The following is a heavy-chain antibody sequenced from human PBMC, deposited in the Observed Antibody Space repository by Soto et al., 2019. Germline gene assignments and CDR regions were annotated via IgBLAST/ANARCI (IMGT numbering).Heavy chain of an antibody. V-gene: IGHV4-4*07. J-gene: IGHJ6*01. CDR2: FDTSGST. CDR3: AREQLSWFARSLSSYYFSMDV. CDR1: GGSISSYY. Sequence: QVHLQESGPGLVKSSETLSLTCTVSGGSISSYYWSWIRQPAGKGLEWIGRFDTSGSTNYNPSLSRRVPLSAETSKNQFTLKVTSVTAADTAVYYCAREQLSWFARSLSSYYFSMDVLGQGTTVTFSS. D-gene: IGHD3-16*02.